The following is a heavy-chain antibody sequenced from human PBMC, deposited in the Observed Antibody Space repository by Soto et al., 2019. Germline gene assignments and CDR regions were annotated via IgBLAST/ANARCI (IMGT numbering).Heavy chain of an antibody. CDR2: IIPIFGTA. D-gene: IGHD1-20*01. CDR1: GGTFSSYA. Sequence: QVQLVQSGAEVKKPGSSVKVSCKASGGTFSSYAISWVRQAPGRGLEWMGGIIPIFGTANYAQKFQGRVTITAVESKSTAYMELSSLRSEDTAVYYCASTLRIWNYYGMVVWGQGTTVTVSS. V-gene: IGHV1-69*12. J-gene: IGHJ6*02. CDR3: ASTLRIWNYYGMVV.